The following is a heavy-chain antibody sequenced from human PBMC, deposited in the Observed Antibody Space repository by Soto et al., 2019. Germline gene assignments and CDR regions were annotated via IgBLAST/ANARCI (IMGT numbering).Heavy chain of an antibody. D-gene: IGHD3-10*01. V-gene: IGHV1-18*01. Sequence: QVQLVQSGAEVKKPGASVTVSCKTSGYNFSNYGINWVRQAPGQGLEWLGWISGYNGNTNYAQTVQGRVTMTTDTSTGTVYMALRSLKSDDTAIYYCSRFIMVGGCFVPNYSHGVDFWGQGTTVTVSS. CDR3: SRFIMVGGCFVPNYSHGVDF. J-gene: IGHJ6*02. CDR2: ISGYNGNT. CDR1: GYNFSNYG.